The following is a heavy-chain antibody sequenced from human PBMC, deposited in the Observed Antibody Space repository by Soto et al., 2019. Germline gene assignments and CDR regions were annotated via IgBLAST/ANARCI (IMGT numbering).Heavy chain of an antibody. CDR3: ARGLPNRLGVTTRWNAFDI. CDR1: GGSFSGYY. CDR2: INHSGST. J-gene: IGHJ3*02. Sequence: PSETLSLTCAVYGGSFSGYYWSWIRQPPGKGLEWIGEINHSGSTNYNPSLKSRVTISVDTSKNQFSLKLSSVTAADTAVYYCARGLPNRLGVTTRWNAFDIWGQGTMVTVSS. D-gene: IGHD4-17*01. V-gene: IGHV4-34*01.